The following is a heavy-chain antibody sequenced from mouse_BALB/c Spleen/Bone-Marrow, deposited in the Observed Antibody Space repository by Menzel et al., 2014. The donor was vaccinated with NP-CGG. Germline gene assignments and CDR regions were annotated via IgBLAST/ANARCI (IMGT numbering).Heavy chain of an antibody. CDR3: ARYGYDYALDY. J-gene: IGHJ4*01. V-gene: IGHV3-8*02. D-gene: IGHD2-2*01. CDR2: ISYSGST. CDR1: GDSITSGY. Sequence: VHVKQSGPSLVKPSQTLSLTCSVTGDSITSGYWNWIRKFPGNKLEYMGYISYSGSTYYNPSLKSRISITRDTSKSQYYLQLKSVTTEDTATYYCARYGYDYALDYWGQGTSVTVSS.